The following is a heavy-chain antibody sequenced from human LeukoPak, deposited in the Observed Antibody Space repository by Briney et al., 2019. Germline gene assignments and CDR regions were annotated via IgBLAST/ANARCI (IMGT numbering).Heavy chain of an antibody. J-gene: IGHJ4*02. CDR3: ARKGGVTYYFDY. CDR1: GFTFSSYE. CDR2: ISSSSSYI. Sequence: GGSLRLSCAASGFTFSSYEMNWVRQAPGKGLEWVSSISSSSSYIYYADSVKGRFTISRDNAKNSLYLQMNSLRAEDTAVYYCARKGGVTYYFDYWGQGTLVTVSS. V-gene: IGHV3-21*01. D-gene: IGHD3-16*01.